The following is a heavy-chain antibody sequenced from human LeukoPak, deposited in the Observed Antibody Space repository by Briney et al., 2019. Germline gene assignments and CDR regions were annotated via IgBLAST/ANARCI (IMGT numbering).Heavy chain of an antibody. V-gene: IGHV4-30-2*01. CDR2: IYHSGST. Sequence: PSETLSLTCAVSGGSISSGGYSWSWIRQPPGKGLEWIGYIYHSGSTNYNPSLKSRVTISVDTSKNQFSLKLSSVTAADTAVYFCARDSSGWYWDFWGQGTLVTVSS. CDR3: ARDSSGWYWDF. CDR1: GGSISSGGYS. D-gene: IGHD6-19*01. J-gene: IGHJ4*02.